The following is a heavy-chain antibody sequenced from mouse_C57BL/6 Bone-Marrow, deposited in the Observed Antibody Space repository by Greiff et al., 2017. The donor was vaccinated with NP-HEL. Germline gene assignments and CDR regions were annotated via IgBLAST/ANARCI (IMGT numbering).Heavy chain of an antibody. Sequence: VQLQQSGPELVKPGASVKISCKASGYAFSSSWMHWVKQRPGKGLEWIGRIYPGDGDTNYNGKFKGKATLTADKSSSTAYMQLSSLTSEDSAVYFCAKNYYGSSYYAMDYWGQGTSVTVSS. V-gene: IGHV1-82*01. CDR2: IYPGDGDT. D-gene: IGHD1-1*01. CDR3: AKNYYGSSYYAMDY. CDR1: GYAFSSSW. J-gene: IGHJ4*01.